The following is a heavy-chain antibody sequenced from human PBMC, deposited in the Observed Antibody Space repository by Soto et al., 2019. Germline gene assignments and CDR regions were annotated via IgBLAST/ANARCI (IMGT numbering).Heavy chain of an antibody. V-gene: IGHV1-18*01. CDR1: GYGFMKYG. CDR3: AREASVLIPAAQPSRFDS. J-gene: IGHJ4*02. D-gene: IGHD2-2*01. CDR2: ISPYSGYT. Sequence: ASLKGSCKGCGYGFMKYGINWVRKAPGRGLEWGGWISPYSGYTHSAQKCHGRLTLTTDTAASTAYMELRILRSADTALYYCAREASVLIPAAQPSRFDSWGPGTLVHVSS.